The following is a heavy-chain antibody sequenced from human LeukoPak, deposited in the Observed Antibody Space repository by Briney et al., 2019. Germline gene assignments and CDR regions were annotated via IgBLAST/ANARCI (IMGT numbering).Heavy chain of an antibody. J-gene: IGHJ4*02. Sequence: SETLSLTCTVSGGSISSGDYYWSWIRQPPGKGLEWIGYIYYSGSTYYNPSLKSRVTISADTSKNQFSLKLSSVTAADTAVFYCARVPIIRGVIEDWGQGTLVSVSS. D-gene: IGHD3-10*01. CDR3: ARVPIIRGVIED. V-gene: IGHV4-30-4*01. CDR1: GGSISSGDYY. CDR2: IYYSGST.